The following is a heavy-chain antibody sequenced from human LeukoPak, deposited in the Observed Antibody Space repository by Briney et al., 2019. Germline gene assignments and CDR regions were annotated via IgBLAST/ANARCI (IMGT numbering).Heavy chain of an antibody. D-gene: IGHD3-9*01. CDR3: ARQRNRYDILTGHSPWYFDL. J-gene: IGHJ2*01. CDR2: IYYSGNT. CDR1: AGSISSDSYY. V-gene: IGHV4-39*01. Sequence: PSETLSLTCTVSAGSISSDSYYWGWIRQPPGKGLEWIGTIYYSGNTYYNPSLKSRVTISVDTSKNQFSLKLSSVTAADTAVYYCARQRNRYDILTGHSPWYFDLWGRGTLVTVSS.